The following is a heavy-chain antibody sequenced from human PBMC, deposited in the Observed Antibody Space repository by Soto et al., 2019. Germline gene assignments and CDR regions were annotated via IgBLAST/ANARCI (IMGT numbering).Heavy chain of an antibody. V-gene: IGHV1-69*12. J-gene: IGHJ4*01. CDR2: IIPIFGTA. D-gene: IGHD6-6*01. CDR3: ACEHPSIASSQGILTLYY. Sequence: QVQLVQSGAEVKKPGSSVKVSCKASGGTFSSYAISWVRQDPGQGLEWMGGIIPIFGTANYAQKFQGRVTITGVEGTSTDYMELSSRRSEDAAVYSCACEHPSIASSQGILTLYYWCHGTVVTV. CDR1: GGTFSSYA.